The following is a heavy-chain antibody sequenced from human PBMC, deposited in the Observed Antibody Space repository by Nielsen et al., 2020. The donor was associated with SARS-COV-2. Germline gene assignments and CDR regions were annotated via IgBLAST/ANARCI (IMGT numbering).Heavy chain of an antibody. CDR3: ARLRTSMVRGIENFDS. V-gene: IGHV4-59*01. CDR1: GGSISLNY. CDR2: IYDNGKG. D-gene: IGHD3-10*01. J-gene: IGHJ4*02. Sequence: SETLSLTCTVSGGSISLNYWTWIRQPPGKGLEWIGYIYDNGKGNSNPSLKSRVTISGAMSNNQFSLHLTSVTAADTAVYYCARLRTSMVRGIENFDSWGQGAPVTVSS.